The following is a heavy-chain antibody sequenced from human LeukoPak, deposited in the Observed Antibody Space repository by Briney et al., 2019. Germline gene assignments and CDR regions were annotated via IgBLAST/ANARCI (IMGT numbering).Heavy chain of an antibody. V-gene: IGHV1-8*01. CDR2: MNPSSGNT. J-gene: IGHJ3*02. CDR3: ARDASVVPAARDAFDI. CDR1: EYTFASYD. Sequence: ASVKVSCKASEYTFASYDINWVRQATGQGLEWMGWMNPSSGNTGFAQKFQGRLTMTRNTSTNTAYMELSSLRSEDTAVYYCARDASVVPAARDAFDIWGQGTMVTVSS. D-gene: IGHD2-2*01.